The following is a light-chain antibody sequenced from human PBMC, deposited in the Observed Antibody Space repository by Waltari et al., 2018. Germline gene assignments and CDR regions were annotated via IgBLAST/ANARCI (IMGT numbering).Light chain of an antibody. CDR3: QAWDSSTEV. J-gene: IGLJ2*01. CDR2: QDS. V-gene: IGLV3-1*01. CDR1: KLGDKY. Sequence: SYELTPPPSVSVSPGQTASITCSGDKLGDKYACWYQQKPGQSPVLVIYQDSKLPSGIPERFSGSNSGNTATLTISGTQAMDEADYYCQAWDSSTEVFGGGTKLTVL.